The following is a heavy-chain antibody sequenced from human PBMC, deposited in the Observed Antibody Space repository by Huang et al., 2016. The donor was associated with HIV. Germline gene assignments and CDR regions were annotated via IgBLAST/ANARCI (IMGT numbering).Heavy chain of an antibody. V-gene: IGHV3-30-3*01. D-gene: IGHD2-8*01. CDR2: ISYDGSNK. CDR3: ARGSRSNGVSSFDY. CDR1: GCTFSSYA. J-gene: IGHJ4*02. Sequence: QVQLVESGGGVVQPGRSLRLSCAASGCTFSSYAMHWVRQAPGKGLEWGAVISYDGSNKYYADSVKGRFTISRDNSKNTLYLQMNSLRAEDTAVYYCARGSRSNGVSSFDYWGQGTLVTVSS.